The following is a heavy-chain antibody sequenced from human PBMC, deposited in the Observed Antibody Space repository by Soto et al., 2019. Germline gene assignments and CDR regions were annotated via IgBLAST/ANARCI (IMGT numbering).Heavy chain of an antibody. CDR2: INYSGNT. Sequence: PSETLSLTCTVSGGSISSSNYYWGWIRQPPGKGLEWIGSINYSGNTYYNPSLNSRVTIFVDTSKSQFSMKLSSVTAADTAVYFCVRLPGYCSGTSCYGYYFGMDVWGQGTTVTVSS. J-gene: IGHJ6*02. CDR1: GGSISSSNYY. CDR3: VRLPGYCSGTSCYGYYFGMDV. V-gene: IGHV4-39*01. D-gene: IGHD2-2*01.